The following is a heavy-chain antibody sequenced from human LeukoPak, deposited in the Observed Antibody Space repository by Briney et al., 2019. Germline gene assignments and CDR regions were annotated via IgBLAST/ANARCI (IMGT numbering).Heavy chain of an antibody. J-gene: IGHJ4*02. CDR1: GFTFSSYG. CDR2: IRYDGSNK. CDR3: AKDGPLSIAAAGYCFDY. D-gene: IGHD6-13*01. V-gene: IGHV3-30*02. Sequence: GGSLRPSCAASGFTFSSYGMHWVRQAPGKGLEWVAFIRYDGSNKYYADSVKGRFTISRDNSKNTLYLQMNSLRAEDTAVYYCAKDGPLSIAAAGYCFDYWGQGTLVTVSS.